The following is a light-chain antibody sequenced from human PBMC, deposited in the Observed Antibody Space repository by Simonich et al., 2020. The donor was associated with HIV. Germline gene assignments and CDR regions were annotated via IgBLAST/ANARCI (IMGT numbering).Light chain of an antibody. V-gene: IGLV3-27*01. Sequence: SYELTQPSSVSVSPGQTARITCSGDVLAKKYARWFQQKSGQAPVLVIYKDRERPSGIPERFSGSSSGATVTLTISGAQVEDEADYYCYSSADNNYIFGTGTKVTVL. CDR3: YSSADNNYI. CDR2: KDR. J-gene: IGLJ1*01. CDR1: VLAKKY.